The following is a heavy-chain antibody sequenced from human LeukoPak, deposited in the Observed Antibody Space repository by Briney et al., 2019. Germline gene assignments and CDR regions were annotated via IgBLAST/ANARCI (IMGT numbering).Heavy chain of an antibody. CDR1: GYTFTVYY. V-gene: IGHV1-2*02. CDR2: INPHSGGT. J-gene: IGHJ5*02. Sequence: ASVKVSCKASGYTFTVYYIHWLRQAPGQGLEWMGWINPHSGGTNSAQKFQGRVTMTRDMSINTPYLELSRLRSDDTAVYYCARNPPLQLWLPEARFDPWGQGTLVTVSS. CDR3: ARNPPLQLWLPEARFDP. D-gene: IGHD5-18*01.